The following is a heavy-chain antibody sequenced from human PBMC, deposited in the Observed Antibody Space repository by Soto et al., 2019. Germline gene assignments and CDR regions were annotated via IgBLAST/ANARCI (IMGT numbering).Heavy chain of an antibody. Sequence: QVQLQQWGAGLLKPSETLSLTCAVYGGSFSGYYWSWIRQPPGKGLEWIGEINHSGSTNYNPSLKSPVTISVATSNNQFSLTLSSVTAADTAVYYCARVTGRYYYGMDVWGQGTTVTVSS. CDR2: INHSGST. CDR3: ARVTGRYYYGMDV. V-gene: IGHV4-34*01. CDR1: GGSFSGYY. J-gene: IGHJ6*02.